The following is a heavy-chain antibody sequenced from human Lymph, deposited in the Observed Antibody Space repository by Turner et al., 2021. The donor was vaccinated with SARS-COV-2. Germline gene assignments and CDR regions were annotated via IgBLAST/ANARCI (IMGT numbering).Heavy chain of an antibody. CDR3: ARQTVNNWVDP. CDR2: IFYRGST. Sequence: QVQLQESGPTLVKPLETLSLTCTVSGVSMNNNYWSWIRQPPGKRLEWIGFIFYRGSTNYNPSLKSRVTISVDTSENQFSLKLTSVTAADTAIYYCARQTVNNWVDPWGQGTLVTVSS. CDR1: GVSMNNNY. V-gene: IGHV4-59*01. J-gene: IGHJ5*02. D-gene: IGHD2-21*02.